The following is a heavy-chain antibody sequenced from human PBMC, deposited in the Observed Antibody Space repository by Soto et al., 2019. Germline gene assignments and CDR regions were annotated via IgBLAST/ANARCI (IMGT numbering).Heavy chain of an antibody. V-gene: IGHV4-39*01. J-gene: IGHJ3*02. D-gene: IGHD1-1*01. CDR1: GGSISSSPYY. Sequence: QLQLQESGPGLVKPSETLSLTCTVSGGSISSSPYYWGWIRQPPGKGLEWIGSIYYSGSTYYNPSLQNRDIISVDTSKNQFSLKLNSVTAADTAVYYCARPRAANSRFSTFDIWGQGTMVTVSS. CDR2: IYYSGST. CDR3: ARPRAANSRFSTFDI.